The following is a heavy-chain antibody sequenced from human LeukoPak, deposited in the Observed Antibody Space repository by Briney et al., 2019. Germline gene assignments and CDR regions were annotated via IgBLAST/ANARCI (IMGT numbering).Heavy chain of an antibody. J-gene: IGHJ3*02. D-gene: IGHD3-3*01. CDR2: IYYSGST. CDR1: GGSSSSFY. V-gene: IGHV4-59*08. CDR3: ARPTIFGMVPGDAFDI. Sequence: SETLSLTCTVSGGSSSSFYWSWIRQPPGKGLEWIGYIYYSGSTSYNPSLKSRVTISVDTSKNQFSLKLSSVTAADTAVYYCARPTIFGMVPGDAFDIWGQGTMVTVSS.